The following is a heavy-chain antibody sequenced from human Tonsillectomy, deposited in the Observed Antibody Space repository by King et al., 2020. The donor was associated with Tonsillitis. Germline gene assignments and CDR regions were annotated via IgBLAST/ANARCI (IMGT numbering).Heavy chain of an antibody. Sequence: VQLVESGGGVVQPGRSLRLSCAASGLTFSNYDMHWVRQAPGKGLEWVAVISYDGSNKYYAESVKGRFTISRDNSKNTLFLQMNSLRVEDTAVYYCTRGDDCSGGSCHYYGMDVWGQGTTVTVSS. CDR3: TRGDDCSGGSCHYYGMDV. D-gene: IGHD2-15*01. V-gene: IGHV3-33*05. CDR2: ISYDGSNK. J-gene: IGHJ6*02. CDR1: GLTFSNYD.